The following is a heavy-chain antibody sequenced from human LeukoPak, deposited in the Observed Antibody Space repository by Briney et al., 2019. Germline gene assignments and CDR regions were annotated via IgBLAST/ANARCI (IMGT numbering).Heavy chain of an antibody. D-gene: IGHD5-24*01. CDR1: GDSVSSNRAS. CDR2: TCYRSKWYN. Sequence: SLTLSGTCAISGDSVSSNRASWTWIRQSPSRGLEWLGRTCYRSKWYNDYAVSLESLISINPDTSKHQFSLQLNSVTPEDTAVYYCSRSDGASDFDYWGEGTLVTVSS. CDR3: SRSDGASDFDY. J-gene: IGHJ4*02. V-gene: IGHV6-1*01.